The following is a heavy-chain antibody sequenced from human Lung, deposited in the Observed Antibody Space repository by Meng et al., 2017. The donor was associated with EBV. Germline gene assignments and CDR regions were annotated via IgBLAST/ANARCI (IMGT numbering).Heavy chain of an antibody. Sequence: VQLVESGGGLVQPGRSLRLSCAASGFIFSTYAMHWVRQAPGKGLEWVGIISYDGTNKFYADSVKGRFTISRDNSKNTLYLEMNSLRVEDTAVYYCARAGGYDGTTNWVDPWGHGTLVTVSS. D-gene: IGHD1-1*01. V-gene: IGHV3-30*04. J-gene: IGHJ5*02. CDR3: ARAGGYDGTTNWVDP. CDR2: ISYDGTNK. CDR1: GFIFSTYA.